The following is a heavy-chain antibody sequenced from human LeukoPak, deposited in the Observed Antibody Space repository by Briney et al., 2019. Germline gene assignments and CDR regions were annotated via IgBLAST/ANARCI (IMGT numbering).Heavy chain of an antibody. Sequence: GGSLRLSCAASRFTFTRHAMSWVRQAPGKGLEWVSTTGLESVHTLCADSVQGRFTVSRDNSRDTLDLQMDNLTVDDTAIYYCVRGDDIGKHPTRAYYFDIWGQGTLVSVSS. CDR2: TGLESVHT. CDR1: RFTFTRHA. CDR3: VRGDDIGKHPTRAYYFDI. V-gene: IGHV3-23*01. D-gene: IGHD3-10*01. J-gene: IGHJ4*02.